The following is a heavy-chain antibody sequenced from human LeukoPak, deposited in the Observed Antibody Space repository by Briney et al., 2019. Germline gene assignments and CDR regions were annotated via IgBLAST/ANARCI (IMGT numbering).Heavy chain of an antibody. Sequence: GGSLRLSCAASGFTVSSNYMSWVRQAPGKGLEWVSVIYSGGSTYYADSVKGRFTISRDNSKNTLYLQMNSLRAEDTAVYYCASALYCSSTSCYPTDYWGQGTLVTVSS. D-gene: IGHD2-2*01. V-gene: IGHV3-53*01. CDR1: GFTVSSNY. CDR3: ASALYCSSTSCYPTDY. J-gene: IGHJ4*02. CDR2: IYSGGST.